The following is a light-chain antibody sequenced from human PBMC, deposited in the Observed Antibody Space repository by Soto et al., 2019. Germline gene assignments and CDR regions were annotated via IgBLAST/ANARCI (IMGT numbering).Light chain of an antibody. CDR2: KAS. CDR3: QQYINRWT. CDR1: QSISTW. Sequence: DIQMTQSPSTLSASVGDRVTITCRASQSISTWLAWYQQKPGKAPKLLIYKASSLESGVPSRFSRSGSGTEFTLTISSLQADDFATYYCQQYINRWTFGQGTKVEIK. V-gene: IGKV1-5*03. J-gene: IGKJ1*01.